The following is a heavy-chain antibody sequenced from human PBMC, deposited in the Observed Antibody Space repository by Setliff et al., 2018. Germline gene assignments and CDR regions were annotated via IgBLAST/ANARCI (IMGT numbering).Heavy chain of an antibody. J-gene: IGHJ4*02. CDR3: ATEKFPGDWGDH. CDR2: IGAYNGNT. D-gene: IGHD2-21*01. Sequence: GASVKVSCKASGYTFTNYGVTWVRQAPGQGLEWMGWIGAYNGNTYNAHKFQGRVTMTTDTSTRTAYMEVTSLRSDDTAVYYCATEKFPGDWGDHWGQGTLVTVSS. V-gene: IGHV1-18*01. CDR1: GYTFTNYG.